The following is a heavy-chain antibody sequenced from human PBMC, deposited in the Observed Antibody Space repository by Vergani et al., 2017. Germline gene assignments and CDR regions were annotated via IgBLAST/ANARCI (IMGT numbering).Heavy chain of an antibody. J-gene: IGHJ3*01. V-gene: IGHV5-51*01. CDR2: IYLGDSEV. D-gene: IGHD3-16*01. Sequence: EKQLVQSGSETKKPGESLKISCPAFGYIFSNFWIGWVRQRPGSGLEWMGIIYLGDSEVKSNPTFRGQVIFSVDTSVNTAYLQVRSLQASDTATYFCASGGHGRENGGALQLWGQGTNITVSS. CDR3: ASGGHGRENGGALQL. CDR1: GYIFSNFW.